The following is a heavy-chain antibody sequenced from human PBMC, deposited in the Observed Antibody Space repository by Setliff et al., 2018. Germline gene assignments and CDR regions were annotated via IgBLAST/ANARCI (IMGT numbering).Heavy chain of an antibody. CDR1: GFDFKTHW. V-gene: IGHV3-7*03. Sequence: GGSLRLSCTASGFDFKTHWMDWARQAPGKGLEWVANIKEDGSQRNYVDAVRGRFTVSRDNARNLLYLQMNSLRVEDTAVYYCAKDRRGYSYGLSDYWGQGTLVTVSS. D-gene: IGHD5-18*01. J-gene: IGHJ4*02. CDR2: IKEDGSQR. CDR3: AKDRRGYSYGLSDY.